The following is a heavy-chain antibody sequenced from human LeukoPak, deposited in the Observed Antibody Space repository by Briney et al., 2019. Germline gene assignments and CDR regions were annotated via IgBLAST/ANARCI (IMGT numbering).Heavy chain of an antibody. D-gene: IGHD3-10*01. J-gene: IGHJ4*02. CDR3: ATIMVRGVILDY. CDR2: ISSSGSTI. V-gene: IGHV3-11*01. Sequence: GGSLRLSYAASGFTFSDYYMSWIRQAAGKGLEWVSYISSSGSTIYYADSVKGRFTISRDNAKNSLYLQMNSLRAEDTAVYYCATIMVRGVILDYWGQGTLVTVSS. CDR1: GFTFSDYY.